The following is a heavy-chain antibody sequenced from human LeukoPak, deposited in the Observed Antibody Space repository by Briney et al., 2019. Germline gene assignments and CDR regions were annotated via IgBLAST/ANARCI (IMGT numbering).Heavy chain of an antibody. D-gene: IGHD3-22*01. V-gene: IGHV3-23*01. J-gene: IGHJ4*02. CDR1: GFTFSSYA. CDR3: AKDGYYDRSVYSDY. Sequence: AGSMRLSCPAYGFTFSSYAMSWVRPAPGEGLEWVSAISGSGGSASYADSVRGGFTISRDNCKKTLYPQMNRRRAEDTSVCDCAKDGYYDRSVYSDYWGQGTLVTVSS. CDR2: ISGSGGSA.